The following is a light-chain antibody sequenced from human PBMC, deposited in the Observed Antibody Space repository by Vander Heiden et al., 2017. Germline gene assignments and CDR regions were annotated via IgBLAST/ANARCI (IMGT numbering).Light chain of an antibody. Sequence: DIQMTQTPSSLSASVGDRVTITGRASQSMSNYLNWYQQTPGKAPKVLIYSASRLQRGVPSRFRGRGSGTDFALTISSRQPEDFASYYCQQSYSFPWTFGPGTKVEI. J-gene: IGKJ1*01. CDR3: QQSYSFPWT. V-gene: IGKV1-39*01. CDR1: QSMSNY. CDR2: SAS.